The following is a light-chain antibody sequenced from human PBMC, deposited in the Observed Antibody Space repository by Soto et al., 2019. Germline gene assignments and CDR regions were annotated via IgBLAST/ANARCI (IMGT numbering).Light chain of an antibody. CDR2: DVS. J-gene: IGKJ5*01. CDR3: QQRNDWQVT. CDR1: QSVHNY. V-gene: IGKV3-11*01. Sequence: EIVLTQSPVTLSLSPGERATLSCRASQSVHNYSAWYQQKPGQAPRLLIYDVSNRATGIPARFSGSGSGTDFTLTISSLEPGDFAVYYCQQRNDWQVTFGQGTRLEIK.